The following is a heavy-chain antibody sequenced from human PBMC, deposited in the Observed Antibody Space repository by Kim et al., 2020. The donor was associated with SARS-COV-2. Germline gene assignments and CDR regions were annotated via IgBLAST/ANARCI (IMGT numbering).Heavy chain of an antibody. J-gene: IGHJ4*02. D-gene: IGHD6-19*01. CDR2: FYHSGTT. CDR1: GGFVRSGSYF. CDR3: ARTHGYSSETLDY. V-gene: IGHV4-61*01. Sequence: SETLSLTCTVSGGFVRSGSYFWNWIRQAPGKGLEWIGHFYHSGTTNYNPSLKGRVTISVDASKNQLSLRLASVTTADTAVYYCARTHGYSSETLDYWGQGTQVTVSS.